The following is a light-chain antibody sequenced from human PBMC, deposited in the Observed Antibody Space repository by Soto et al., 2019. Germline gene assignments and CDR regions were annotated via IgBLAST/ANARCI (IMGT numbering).Light chain of an antibody. V-gene: IGLV1-40*01. J-gene: IGLJ1*01. CDR2: GNS. CDR3: QSYDSSRSGFYV. Sequence: QSVLTQPPSVSGAPGQRVTISCTGSSSNIGAGYDVHWYQQLPGTAPKLLIYGNSNRPSGVPDRFSGSKSGTSASLAITGRQADDEADYYCQSYDSSRSGFYVFGTGTKLTVL. CDR1: SSNIGAGYD.